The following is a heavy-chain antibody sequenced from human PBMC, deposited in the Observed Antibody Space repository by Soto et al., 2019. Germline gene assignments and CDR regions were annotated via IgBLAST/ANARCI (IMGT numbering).Heavy chain of an antibody. CDR1: GYTFTSYG. J-gene: IGHJ6*02. Sequence: GASVKVSCKASGYTFTSYGISWVRQAPGQGLEWMGWISAYNGNTNYAQKLQGRVTMTTDTSTSTAYMELRSLRSDDTAVYYCAREPYYDFWSGYQYVDDHYGMDVWGQGTTVTVSS. CDR2: ISAYNGNT. V-gene: IGHV1-18*04. D-gene: IGHD3-3*01. CDR3: AREPYYDFWSGYQYVDDHYGMDV.